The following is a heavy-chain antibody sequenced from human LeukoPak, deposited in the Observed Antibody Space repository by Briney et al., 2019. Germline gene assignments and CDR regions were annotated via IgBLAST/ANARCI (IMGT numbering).Heavy chain of an antibody. V-gene: IGHV3-21*01. CDR2: ISSGSRDT. J-gene: IGHJ4*02. CDR1: GFTFSNYG. D-gene: IGHD3-10*01. Sequence: GGSLRLSCAASGFTFSNYGMTWVRQAPGKGLEWVSSISSGSRDTYYADSVKGRFTISRDNAKNSLYLQMNSLRAEDTAVYYCTRVGEGGYWGQGTLVTVSS. CDR3: TRVGEGGY.